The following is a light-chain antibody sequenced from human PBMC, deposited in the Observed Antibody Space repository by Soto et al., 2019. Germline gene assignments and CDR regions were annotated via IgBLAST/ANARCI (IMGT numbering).Light chain of an antibody. J-gene: IGLJ2*01. CDR2: EVS. V-gene: IGLV2-14*01. CDR1: SSDVDNYNF. CDR3: SSYTTSSSLDVL. Sequence: QSVLTQPASVSGSPGQSITISCSGTSSDVDNYNFVSWYQHHPGKAPKLIIYEVSNRPSGVSNRFSASKSGNTASLTISGLQAEDEADYYCSSYTTSSSLDVLFGGGTQLTV.